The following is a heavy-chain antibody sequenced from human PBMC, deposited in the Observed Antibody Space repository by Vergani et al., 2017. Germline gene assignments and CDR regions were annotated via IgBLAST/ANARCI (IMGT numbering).Heavy chain of an antibody. V-gene: IGHV4-34*01. CDR3: AREXYCTNGVCFTLFDV. Sequence: QAQLQQWGAGLLKPSETLALTCAIYGGSFNDYWWTWIRQPPGKGLEWIGEIRHDGITHYSPSLKSRVTISIDTSTHQFSLNLRSVTAADTAVYYCAREXYCTNGVCFTLFDVWGQGALVTVSS. CDR2: IRHDGIT. J-gene: IGHJ4*02. CDR1: GGSFNDYW. D-gene: IGHD2-8*01.